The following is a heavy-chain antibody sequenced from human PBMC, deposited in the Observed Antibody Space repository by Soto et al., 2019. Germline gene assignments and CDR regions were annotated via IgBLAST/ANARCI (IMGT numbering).Heavy chain of an antibody. D-gene: IGHD2-15*01. Sequence: WTWIRQPPGKGLEWIGEINHSGSTKYNPSLKSRVTISIDTSKKQFSLKLSSVTAADTAVYYCARGQWWSWDYWGQGTLVTVSS. J-gene: IGHJ4*02. V-gene: IGHV4-34*01. CDR3: ARGQWWSWDY. CDR2: INHSGST.